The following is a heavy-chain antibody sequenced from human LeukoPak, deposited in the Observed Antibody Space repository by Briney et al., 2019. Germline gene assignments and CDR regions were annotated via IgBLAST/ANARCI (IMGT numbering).Heavy chain of an antibody. V-gene: IGHV3-53*01. CDR1: GFTVSSNY. Sequence: GGSLRLSCAASGFTVSSNYMSWVRQAPGKGLEWVSVIYSGGSTYYADSVKGRFTISRDNSKNTLYLQMNSLRAEDTAVYYCARVGGYYDGSGYYLEKLYYGMDVWGQGTTVTVSS. CDR2: IYSGGST. CDR3: ARVGGYYDGSGYYLEKLYYGMDV. J-gene: IGHJ6*02. D-gene: IGHD3-22*01.